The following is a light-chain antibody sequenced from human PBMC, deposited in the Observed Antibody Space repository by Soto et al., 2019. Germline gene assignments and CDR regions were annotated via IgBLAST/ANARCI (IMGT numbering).Light chain of an antibody. CDR1: SXDVGGYNY. CDR2: EVS. Sequence: QSVLTQPVSVSGSPGQSITISCTGTSXDVGGYNYVSWYQQHPGKAPKLMIYEVSNRPSGVSNRFSGSKSGHTASLTISGLQSEDEADYFCTSYTSSTTLDVFGTGTKVTVL. CDR3: TSYTSSTTLDV. J-gene: IGLJ1*01. V-gene: IGLV2-14*01.